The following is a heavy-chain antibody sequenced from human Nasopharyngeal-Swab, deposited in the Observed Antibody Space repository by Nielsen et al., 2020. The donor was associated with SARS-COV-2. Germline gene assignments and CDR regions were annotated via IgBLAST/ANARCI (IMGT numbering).Heavy chain of an antibody. CDR2: ISSSGSTI. CDR3: ARDTIKYSSSSSNYYYYYGMDV. J-gene: IGHJ6*02. CDR1: GFTFSDYY. V-gene: IGHV3-11*04. Sequence: GGSLRLSCAASGFTFSDYYMSWIRQAPGKGLEWVSYISSSGSTIYYADSVKGRFTISRDNAKNSLYLQMNSLRAEDTAVYYCARDTIKYSSSSSNYYYYYGMDVWGQGTTVTVSS. D-gene: IGHD6-6*01.